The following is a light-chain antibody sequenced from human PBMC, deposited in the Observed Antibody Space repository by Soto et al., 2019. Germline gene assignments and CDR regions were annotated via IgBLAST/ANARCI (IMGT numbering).Light chain of an antibody. V-gene: IGKV3-11*01. J-gene: IGKJ5*01. Sequence: EIVLTQSPATLSLSPGERATLSCMASTSVSTNLAWYQQKPGQAPRLLIFGASNRATGIPARFSGSGSGTDFTLTINSLEPEDFAVYYCQQRSSWPITFGQGTRLEIK. CDR2: GAS. CDR1: TSVSTN. CDR3: QQRSSWPIT.